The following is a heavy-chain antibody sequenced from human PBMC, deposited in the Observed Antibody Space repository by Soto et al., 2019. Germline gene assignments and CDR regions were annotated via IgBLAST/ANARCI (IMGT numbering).Heavy chain of an antibody. D-gene: IGHD3-22*01. V-gene: IGHV3-30*18. Sequence: GGSLRLSCAASGFTFSSYGMHWVRQAPGKGLEWVAVISYDGSNKYYADSVKGRFTISRDNSKNTLYLQMNSLRAEDTAVYYCAKEKGYYYDSSGYYRYFDYWGQGTLVTVSS. CDR3: AKEKGYYYDSSGYYRYFDY. CDR1: GFTFSSYG. CDR2: ISYDGSNK. J-gene: IGHJ4*02.